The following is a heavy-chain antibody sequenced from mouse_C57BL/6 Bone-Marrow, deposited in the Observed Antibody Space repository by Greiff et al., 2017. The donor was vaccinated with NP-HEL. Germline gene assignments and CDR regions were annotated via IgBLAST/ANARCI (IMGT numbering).Heavy chain of an antibody. CDR2: IYPGGGYT. CDR3: ARGDYDGYYRFAY. J-gene: IGHJ3*01. D-gene: IGHD2-3*01. CDR1: GYTFTNYW. Sequence: QVQLKQSGAELVRPGTSVKMSCKASGYTFTNYWIGWAKQRPGHGLEWIGDIYPGGGYTNYNEKFKGKATLTADKSSSTAYMQFSSLTSEDSAIYYCARGDYDGYYRFAYWGQGTLVTVSA. V-gene: IGHV1-63*01.